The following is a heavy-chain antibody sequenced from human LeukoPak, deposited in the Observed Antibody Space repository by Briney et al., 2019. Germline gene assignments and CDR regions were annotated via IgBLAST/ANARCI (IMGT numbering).Heavy chain of an antibody. J-gene: IGHJ4*02. D-gene: IGHD5-12*01. CDR2: IIPIFGTA. V-gene: IGHV1-69*05. Sequence: SVKVSCKASGGTFSSYAISWVRQAPGQGLEWMGRIIPIFGTANYAQKFQGRVTITTDESTSTAYMELSSLRSEDTAVYYCAREPSAITLKRAQGENYFDYWGQGTLVTLSS. CDR3: AREPSAITLKRAQGENYFDY. CDR1: GGTFSSYA.